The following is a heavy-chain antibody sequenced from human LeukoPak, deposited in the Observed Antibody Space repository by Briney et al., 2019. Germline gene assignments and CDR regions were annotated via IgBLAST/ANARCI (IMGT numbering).Heavy chain of an antibody. CDR3: ARDNSIWDGAFDI. D-gene: IGHD6-13*01. J-gene: IGHJ3*02. CDR2: IKRDGSEK. V-gene: IGHV3-7*01. Sequence: GGSLRLSCAASGFTFSSYWISWVRQAPGKGLEWLANIKRDGSEKYYVDSVKGRFTISRDNAKNSLSLQMNSLRAEDTAIYYCARDNSIWDGAFDIWGRGTMVTVSS. CDR1: GFTFSSYW.